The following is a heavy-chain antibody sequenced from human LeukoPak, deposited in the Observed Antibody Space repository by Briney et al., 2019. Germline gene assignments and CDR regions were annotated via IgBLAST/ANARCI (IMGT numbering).Heavy chain of an antibody. V-gene: IGHV3-49*04. CDR1: GLTFGDYA. D-gene: IGHD3-22*01. CDR3: TRGRYYDSSGYYYVEY. Sequence: GGSLRLSCTASGLTFGDYAMSWVRQAPGKGLEWVGFIRSKAYGGTTEYAASVKGRFTISRDHSKSIAYLQMSCLKTEDTAVYYCTRGRYYDSSGYYYVEYWGQGTLVTVSS. J-gene: IGHJ4*02. CDR2: IRSKAYGGTT.